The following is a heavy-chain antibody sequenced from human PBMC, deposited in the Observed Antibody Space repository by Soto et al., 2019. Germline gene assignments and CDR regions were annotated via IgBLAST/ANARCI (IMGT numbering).Heavy chain of an antibody. CDR2: IYYSGST. J-gene: IGHJ5*02. D-gene: IGHD6-19*01. V-gene: IGHV4-31*03. CDR3: PRRAWSADL. Sequence: SETLSLTCTVSGGSISRGGYYWSWIRQHPGKGLEWIGYIYYSGSTYYNPSLKSRVTISVDTSKNQFSLKLTSVTSADTAVYFCPRRAWSADLCGPAILVTVSS. CDR1: GGSISRGGYY.